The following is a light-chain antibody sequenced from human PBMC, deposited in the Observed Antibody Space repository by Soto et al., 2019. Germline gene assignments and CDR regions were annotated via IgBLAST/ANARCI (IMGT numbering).Light chain of an antibody. CDR3: SSYTTSTTRII. CDR2: EAS. Sequence: QSALTQPASVSGSPGQSITISCTGTSSDVGTYDLVSWYQHHPGAAPKLMIYEASNRPSGVSNRFSGSKSGNTASLTISGLQAEDEADYYCSSYTTSTTRIIFGGGTKLTVL. J-gene: IGLJ2*01. V-gene: IGLV2-14*02. CDR1: SSDVGTYDL.